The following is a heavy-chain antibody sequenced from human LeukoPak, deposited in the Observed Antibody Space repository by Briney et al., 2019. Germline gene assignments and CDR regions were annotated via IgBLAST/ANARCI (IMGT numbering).Heavy chain of an antibody. CDR3: AKDRRGYSYGLYYFDY. D-gene: IGHD5-18*01. J-gene: IGHJ4*02. V-gene: IGHV3-21*01. Sequence: PGGSLRLSCAASGFTFSSYSMIWVRQAPGKGLEWVSSISSSSSYIYYADSVKGRFTISRDNAKNSLYLQMNSLRAEDTAVYYCAKDRRGYSYGLYYFDYWGQGTLVTVSS. CDR2: ISSSSSYI. CDR1: GFTFSSYS.